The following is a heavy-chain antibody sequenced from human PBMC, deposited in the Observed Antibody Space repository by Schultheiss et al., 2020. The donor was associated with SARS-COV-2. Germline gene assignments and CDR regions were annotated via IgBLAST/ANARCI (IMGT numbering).Heavy chain of an antibody. D-gene: IGHD4/OR15-4a*01. J-gene: IGHJ6*03. V-gene: IGHV4-59*12. CDR1: GGSISSYY. CDR3: TRPRLSYYYMDV. Sequence: SETLSLTCTVSGGSISSYYWSWIRQPAGKGLEWLGYLSNSGSANYNTSLKSRVTISLDTSKNQFSLKLSSVTAADTAVYYCTRPRLSYYYMDVWGQGTTVTVSS. CDR2: LSNSGSA.